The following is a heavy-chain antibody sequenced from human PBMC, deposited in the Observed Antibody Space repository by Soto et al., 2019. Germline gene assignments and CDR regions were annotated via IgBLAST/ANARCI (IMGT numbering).Heavy chain of an antibody. CDR2: ISAYNGNT. Sequence: QVQLVQSGAEVKKPGASVKVSCKASGYTFTSYGISWVRQAPGQGLEWMGWISAYNGNTNYAQKLQGRVTMTTDTSTSTAYMELRSLRPDDTAVYYCARVYGSGSPDVYNWFDPWGQGTLVTVSS. CDR3: ARVYGSGSPDVYNWFDP. CDR1: GYTFTSYG. D-gene: IGHD3-10*01. V-gene: IGHV1-18*01. J-gene: IGHJ5*02.